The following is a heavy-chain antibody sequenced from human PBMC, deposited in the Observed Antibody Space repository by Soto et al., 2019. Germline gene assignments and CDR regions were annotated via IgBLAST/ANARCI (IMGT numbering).Heavy chain of an antibody. Sequence: EVLLVESGGGLVQPGGSLKLSCEASGFVFKDSSIHWVRQASGKGLEWVGRIRDRAYNYATAYAASVKGRFTISRDDSNNKAYLQMDSLKTEDTALYYCTRLIRAAPDYWGQGTLVTVSS. CDR2: IRDRAYNYAT. D-gene: IGHD3-16*01. J-gene: IGHJ4*02. CDR1: GFVFKDSS. CDR3: TRLIRAAPDY. V-gene: IGHV3-73*01.